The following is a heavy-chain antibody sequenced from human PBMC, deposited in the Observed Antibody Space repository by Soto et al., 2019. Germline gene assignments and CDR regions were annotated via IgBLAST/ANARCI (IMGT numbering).Heavy chain of an antibody. Sequence: SETLSLTCTVSGCSISSSSYYWGWIRPPPGKGLEWIGEIYHSGSTNYNPSLKSRVTISVDKSKNQFSLKLSSVTAADTAVYYCARRIAAADIGWFDPWGQGTLVTVSS. CDR3: ARRIAAADIGWFDP. CDR1: GCSISSSSYY. CDR2: IYHSGST. D-gene: IGHD6-13*01. J-gene: IGHJ5*02. V-gene: IGHV4-39*07.